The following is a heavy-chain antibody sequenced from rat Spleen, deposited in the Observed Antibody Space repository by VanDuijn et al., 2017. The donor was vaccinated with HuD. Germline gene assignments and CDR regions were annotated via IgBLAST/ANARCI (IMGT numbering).Heavy chain of an antibody. CDR2: ITNFAGRT. CDR1: GFTFNNYW. CDR3: AREADKPFHYFDY. J-gene: IGHJ2*01. Sequence: EVQLVESGGGLVQPGRSLKLSCVASGFTFNNYWMTWIRQAPGKGLEWVASITNFAGRTHYPDSVKGRFTISRDNAKSTLYLQMDSLRSEDTATYYCAREADKPFHYFDYWGQGVMVTVSS. V-gene: IGHV5-31*01. D-gene: IGHD1-6*01.